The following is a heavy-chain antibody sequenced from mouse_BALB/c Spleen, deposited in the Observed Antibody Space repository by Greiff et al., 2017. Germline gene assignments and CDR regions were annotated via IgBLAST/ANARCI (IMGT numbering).Heavy chain of an antibody. V-gene: IGHV2-9*02. CDR2: IWAGGST. Sequence: VHLVESGPGLVAPSQSLSITCTVSGFSLTSYGVHWVRQPPGKGLEWLGVIWAGGSTNYNSALMSRLSISKDNSKSQVFLKMNSLQTDDTAMYYCARGGYGTWFAYWGQGTLVTVSA. CDR3: ARGGYGTWFAY. J-gene: IGHJ3*01. D-gene: IGHD1-2*01. CDR1: GFSLTSYG.